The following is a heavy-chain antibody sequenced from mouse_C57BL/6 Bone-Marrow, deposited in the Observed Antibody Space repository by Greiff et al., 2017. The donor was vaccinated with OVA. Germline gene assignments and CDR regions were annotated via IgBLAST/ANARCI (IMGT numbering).Heavy chain of an antibody. CDR1: GFTFNTYA. CDR3: VRDLSHYYGSRDYAMDY. J-gene: IGHJ4*01. D-gene: IGHD1-1*01. Sequence: EVQLVESGGGLVQPKGSLKLSCAASGFTFNTYAMHWVRQAPGKGLEWVARIRSKSSNYATYYADSVKDRFTISRDDSQSMLYLQMNNLKTEDTAMYYCVRDLSHYYGSRDYAMDYWGQGTSVTVSS. CDR2: IRSKSSNYAT. V-gene: IGHV10-3*01.